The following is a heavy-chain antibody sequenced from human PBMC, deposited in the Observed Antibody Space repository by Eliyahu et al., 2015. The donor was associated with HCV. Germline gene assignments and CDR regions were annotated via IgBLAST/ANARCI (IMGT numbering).Heavy chain of an antibody. V-gene: IGHV3-33*01. J-gene: IGHJ4*02. D-gene: IGHD3-10*01. CDR3: ARESESGTSAGRIDH. Sequence: QMQLVESGGRVVQPGTSLTLSCAASGFPFNPLGMHWVRQAPGKGLEWLAFIRYNERDKYYAESVKGRFTISRDNSENTLFLQVNSLTAEDTGVYYCARESESGTSAGRIDHWGQGTLVTVSS. CDR2: IRYNERDK. CDR1: GFPFNPLG.